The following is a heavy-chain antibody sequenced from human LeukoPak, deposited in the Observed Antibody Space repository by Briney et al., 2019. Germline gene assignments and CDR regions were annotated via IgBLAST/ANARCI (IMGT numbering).Heavy chain of an antibody. CDR2: ISAYNGNT. CDR1: GYTFTSYG. Sequence: GASVKVSCKASGYTFTSYGISWVRQAPGQGLEWMRWISAYNGNTNYAQKLQGRVTMTTDTSTSTAYMELRSLRSDDTAVYYCARAGYGDYALEGSWFDLWGQGTLVTVSS. CDR3: ARAGYGDYALEGSWFDL. D-gene: IGHD4-17*01. V-gene: IGHV1-18*01. J-gene: IGHJ5*02.